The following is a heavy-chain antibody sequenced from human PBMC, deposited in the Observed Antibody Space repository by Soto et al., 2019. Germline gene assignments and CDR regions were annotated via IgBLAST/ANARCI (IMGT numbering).Heavy chain of an antibody. V-gene: IGHV2-5*01. CDR3: AHRASNEATIGY. CDR2: IYWNDDK. Sequence: ESGPTLVNPTQTLKLTCTFSGFSLTTSGVGVGWIRQPPGKALEWLAIIYWNDDKRYSTSLQSRLTITKDTSKNQVVLTMTNMDPVDTATYYCAHRASNEATIGYWGQGTLVTVSS. J-gene: IGHJ4*02. CDR1: GFSLTTSGVG. D-gene: IGHD5-12*01.